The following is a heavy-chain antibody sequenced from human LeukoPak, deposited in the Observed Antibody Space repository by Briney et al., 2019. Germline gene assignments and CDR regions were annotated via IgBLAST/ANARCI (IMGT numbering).Heavy chain of an antibody. J-gene: IGHJ4*02. V-gene: IGHV4-59*01. Sequence: SETLSLTCTVSGGSISSYYWSWIRRPPGKGLEWIGYIYYSGSTNYNPSLKSRVTISVDTSKNQFSLKLSSVTAADTAVYYCARDTDRAFDYWGQGTLVTVSS. CDR1: GGSISSYY. D-gene: IGHD4-17*01. CDR3: ARDTDRAFDY. CDR2: IYYSGST.